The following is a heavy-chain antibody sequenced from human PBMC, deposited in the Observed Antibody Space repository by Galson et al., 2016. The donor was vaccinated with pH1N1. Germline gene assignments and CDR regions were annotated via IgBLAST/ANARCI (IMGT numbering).Heavy chain of an antibody. J-gene: IGHJ6*02. CDR3: GTEPDWSLDV. Sequence: ATLSLTCAVSGGSITSYYWWSWVRQAPGKGLEWIGEISHTGKANYNPSLGSRVSMSVDKSDNQISLKLTSVTAADTAVYYCGTEPDWSLDVWGRGTTVIVSS. V-gene: IGHV4-4*02. CDR2: ISHTGKA. D-gene: IGHD1-1*01. CDR1: GGSITSYYW.